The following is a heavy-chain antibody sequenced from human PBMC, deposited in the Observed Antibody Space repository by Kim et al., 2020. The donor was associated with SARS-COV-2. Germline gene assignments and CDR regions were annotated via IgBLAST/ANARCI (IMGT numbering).Heavy chain of an antibody. CDR3: ARDRGSFDY. Sequence: GSTYYNPSLKSLVTISVDPSKNQFSLKLSSVTAADTAVYYCARDRGSFDYWGQGTLVTVSS. CDR2: GST. V-gene: IGHV4-39*07. D-gene: IGHD3-10*01. J-gene: IGHJ4*02.